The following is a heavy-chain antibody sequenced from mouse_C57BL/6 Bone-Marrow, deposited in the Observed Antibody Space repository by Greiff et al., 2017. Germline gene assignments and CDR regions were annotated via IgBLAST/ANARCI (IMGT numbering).Heavy chain of an antibody. CDR3: ARCNPAWFAY. Sequence: VQLQESGAELMKPGASVKLSCKATGYTFTGYWIEWVKQRPGHGLEWIGEILPESGSTNYNEKFQGKATFTADTSSNTAYMQLSSLTTEVAAIYYCARCNPAWFAYWGQGTLVTVSA. CDR2: ILPESGST. D-gene: IGHD2-1*01. CDR1: GYTFTGYW. V-gene: IGHV1-9*01. J-gene: IGHJ3*01.